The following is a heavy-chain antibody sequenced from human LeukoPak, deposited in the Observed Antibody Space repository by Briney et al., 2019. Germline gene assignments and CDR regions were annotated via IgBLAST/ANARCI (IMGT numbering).Heavy chain of an antibody. CDR1: GGSMNNYY. CDR2: IYDSGST. Sequence: PSETLSLTCTVSGGSMNNYYWSWIRQPPGKGLEWIGYIYDSGSTNYNPSLKSRVTISVDTSKNQFSLKLSSVTAADTAVYYCARTTEAHSWRTRYYDYYMDVWGKGTTVTVSS. D-gene: IGHD6-13*01. CDR3: ARTTEAHSWRTRYYDYYMDV. J-gene: IGHJ6*03. V-gene: IGHV4-59*01.